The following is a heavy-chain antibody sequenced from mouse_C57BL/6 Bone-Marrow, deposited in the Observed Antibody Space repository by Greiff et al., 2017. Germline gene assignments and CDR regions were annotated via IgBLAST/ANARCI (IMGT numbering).Heavy chain of an antibody. CDR1: GYSFTSYY. CDR2: IYPGSGNT. CDR3: ARPYYGSPFAY. Sequence: VQLQQSGPELVKPGASVKISCKASGYSFTSYYIPWVKQRPGQGLEWIGWIYPGSGNTKYNEKFKGKATLTADTSSSTAYMQLSSLTSEDSAVYYCARPYYGSPFAYWGQGTLVTVSA. V-gene: IGHV1-66*01. J-gene: IGHJ3*01. D-gene: IGHD1-1*01.